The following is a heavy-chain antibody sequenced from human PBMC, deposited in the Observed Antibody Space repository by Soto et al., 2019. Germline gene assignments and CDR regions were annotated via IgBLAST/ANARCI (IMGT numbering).Heavy chain of an antibody. D-gene: IGHD3-16*01. CDR1: ADSVSSNHAT. CDR3: VILIGNSCLDS. Sequence: SQTLSLTCAISADSVSSNHATWDWIRQSPSRGLEWLGRTYYRSKWYYDYALSVKSRITINPDTSNNQLSLQLNSVTPDDTAVYFCVILIGNSCLDSWGPGTLVTVSS. V-gene: IGHV6-1*01. CDR2: TYYRSKWYY. J-gene: IGHJ5*01.